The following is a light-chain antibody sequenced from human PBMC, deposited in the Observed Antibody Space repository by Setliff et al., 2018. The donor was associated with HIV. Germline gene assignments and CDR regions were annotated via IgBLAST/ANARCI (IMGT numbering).Light chain of an antibody. CDR3: CSYAGSYTYV. Sequence: QSVLTQPRSMSGSPGQSVTISCTGTSSDVDAYDYVSWYQHHPGKAPKLLIYDVSERPSGVPDRFSGSKSGNTASLTISGLQAEDEADYYCCSYAGSYTYVFGTGTKGTV. J-gene: IGLJ1*01. V-gene: IGLV2-11*01. CDR2: DVS. CDR1: SSDVDAYDY.